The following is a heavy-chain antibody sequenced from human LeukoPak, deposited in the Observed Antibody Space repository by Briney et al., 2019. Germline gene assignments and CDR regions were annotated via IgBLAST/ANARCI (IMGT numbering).Heavy chain of an antibody. CDR2: IYYSGST. CDR3: ARDTMVRGSLYNWFDP. D-gene: IGHD3-10*01. CDR1: GGSISSYY. V-gene: IGHV4-59*12. Sequence: SETLSLTCTVSGGSISSYYWSWIRQPPGKGLEWIGYIYYSGSTNYNPSLKSRVTISVDTSKNQFSLKLSSVTAADTAVYYCARDTMVRGSLYNWFDPWGQGTLVTVSS. J-gene: IGHJ5*02.